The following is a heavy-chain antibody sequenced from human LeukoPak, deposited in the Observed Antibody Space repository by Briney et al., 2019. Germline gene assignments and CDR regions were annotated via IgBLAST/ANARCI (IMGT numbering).Heavy chain of an antibody. CDR1: GGSISSYY. CDR2: IYYSGST. CDR3: ARVAFGAVDAFDI. D-gene: IGHD3-10*01. Sequence: SEALSLTCTVSGGSISSYYLSWIRQPPGKGLEGIGYIYYSGSTNYNPSLKSRVTISVDTSKNQFSLKLSSVTAADTAVYYCARVAFGAVDAFDIWGQGTMVTVSS. V-gene: IGHV4-59*01. J-gene: IGHJ3*02.